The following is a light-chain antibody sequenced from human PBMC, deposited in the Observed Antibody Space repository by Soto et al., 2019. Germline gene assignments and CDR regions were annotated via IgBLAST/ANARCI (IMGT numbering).Light chain of an antibody. J-gene: IGLJ1*01. CDR1: SNDTAGYNY. CDR2: EVS. CDR3: SSYTTSNTPLYV. V-gene: IGLV2-14*01. Sequence: QSALTQPASVSGSPGQSITISCTGTSNDTAGYNYVSWYQQHPGKAPKLMIYEVSNRPSGVSNRFSGSQSGNTASLTISGLQAEDEANYYCSSYTTSNTPLYVFGTGTKVTVL.